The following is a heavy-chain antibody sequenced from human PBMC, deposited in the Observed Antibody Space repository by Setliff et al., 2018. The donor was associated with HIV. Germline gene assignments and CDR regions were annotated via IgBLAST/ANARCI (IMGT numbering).Heavy chain of an antibody. CDR1: SDSISPYY. CDR2: MHYSGST. Sequence: SETLSLTCTVSSDSISPYYWSWIRQPPGKGLEWIGYMHYSGSTNYNPSLRSRVTISVDTSKNQFSLKLSSVTAADTAVYYCARGESFGAAPGTGRFRFWGQGTLVTVSS. D-gene: IGHD6-13*01. V-gene: IGHV4-59*12. J-gene: IGHJ4*02. CDR3: ARGESFGAAPGTGRFRF.